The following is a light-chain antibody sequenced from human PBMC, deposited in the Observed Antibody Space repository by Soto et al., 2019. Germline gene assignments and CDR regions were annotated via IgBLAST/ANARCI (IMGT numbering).Light chain of an antibody. CDR3: QQYYSTPYT. J-gene: IGKJ2*01. CDR2: WSS. CDR1: QSVLYSSNTKNC. Sequence: DIVMTQSPDSLAVSLGERATINCKSSQSVLYSSNTKNCLAWYQQKPGQPPKLLIYWSSTRESGVPDRFSGSGSGTDFTLTISSLQAEDVAVYYCQQYYSTPYTFGQGTKLEIK. V-gene: IGKV4-1*01.